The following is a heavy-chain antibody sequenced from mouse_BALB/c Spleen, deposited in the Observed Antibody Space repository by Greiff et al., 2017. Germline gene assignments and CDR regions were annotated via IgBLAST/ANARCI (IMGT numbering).Heavy chain of an antibody. CDR3: ARVYRYDDGYAMDY. CDR1: GFSLTSYG. J-gene: IGHJ4*01. D-gene: IGHD2-14*01. CDR2: IWAGGST. Sequence: VQGVESGPGLVAPSQSLSITCTVSGFSLTSYGVHWVRQPPGKGLEWLGVIWAGGSTNYNSALMSRLSISKDNSKSQVFLKMNSLQTDDTAMYYCARVYRYDDGYAMDYWGQGTSVTVSS. V-gene: IGHV2-9*02.